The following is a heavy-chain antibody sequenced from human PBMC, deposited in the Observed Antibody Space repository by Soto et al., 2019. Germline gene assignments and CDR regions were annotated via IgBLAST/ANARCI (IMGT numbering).Heavy chain of an antibody. CDR2: TYYSGYT. CDR3: ARSDNYVAFDY. CDR1: GDSFSSGDHQ. D-gene: IGHD4-4*01. Sequence: QVQLQESGPGLVKPSQTLSLTCTVSGDSFSSGDHQRSWIRQPPGKCLEWIGYTYYSGYTHNNPSLKSRLTMSVDTSKNQFSLKLSSVTAADTAVYYCARSDNYVAFDYWGQGTLVTVSS. V-gene: IGHV4-30-4*01. J-gene: IGHJ4*02.